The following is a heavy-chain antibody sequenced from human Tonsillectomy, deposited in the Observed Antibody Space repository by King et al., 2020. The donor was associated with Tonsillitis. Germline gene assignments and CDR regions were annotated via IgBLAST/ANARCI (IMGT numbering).Heavy chain of an antibody. V-gene: IGHV4-59*01. Sequence: QLQESGPGLVKSSETLSLTCTVSAGSISSYYWSWIRQPPGKGLEWIGNIHYSGSTTYNPSLKIRVTISVDTSKNQFSLKLSPVCAADTAMYYCARNTGPQIRKFDYWGQGTLVTVSS. D-gene: IGHD5-18*01. CDR2: IHYSGST. CDR3: ARNTGPQIRKFDY. J-gene: IGHJ4*02. CDR1: AGSISSYY.